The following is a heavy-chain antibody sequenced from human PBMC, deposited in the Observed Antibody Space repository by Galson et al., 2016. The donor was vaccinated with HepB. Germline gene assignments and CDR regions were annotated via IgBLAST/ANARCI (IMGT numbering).Heavy chain of an antibody. V-gene: IGHV3-33*08. CDR2: IWQDGNNK. J-gene: IGHJ4*02. D-gene: IGHD3-9*01. CDR1: GFTFSDFY. CDR3: ARKHVYDWGLDY. Sequence: SLRLSCAASGFTFSDFYMAWIRQAPGKGLEWVALIWQDGNNKYYADSVKGRFTISRDNSKNTLYLQMNSLRAEDTAVYYCARKHVYDWGLDYWGQGTLVTVSS.